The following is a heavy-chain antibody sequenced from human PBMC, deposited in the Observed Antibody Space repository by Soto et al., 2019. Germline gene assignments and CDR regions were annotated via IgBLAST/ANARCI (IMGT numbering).Heavy chain of an antibody. V-gene: IGHV5-51*01. CDR3: ARHSSSSRYYYYYGMDV. CDR1: GYSFTSYW. CDR2: IYPGDSDT. Sequence: GESLKLSCKGSGYSFTSYWIGWVRQMPGKGLEWMGIIYPGDSDTRYSPSFQGQVTISADKSISTAYLQWSSLKASDTAMYYCARHSSSSRYYYYYGMDVWGQGTTVTVSS. J-gene: IGHJ6*02. D-gene: IGHD6-6*01.